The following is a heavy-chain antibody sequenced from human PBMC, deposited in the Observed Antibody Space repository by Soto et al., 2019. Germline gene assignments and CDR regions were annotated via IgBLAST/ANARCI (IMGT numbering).Heavy chain of an antibody. Sequence: PGGSLRLSCAASGFTFSSYAMSWVRQAPGKGLEWVSAISGSGGSTYYADSVKGRFTISRDNSKNTLYLQMNSLRAEDTAVYYCAKVPLDYYDSSGYYWPVNYFDYWGQGTLVTVSS. CDR3: AKVPLDYYDSSGYYWPVNYFDY. D-gene: IGHD3-22*01. J-gene: IGHJ4*02. CDR2: ISGSGGST. V-gene: IGHV3-23*01. CDR1: GFTFSSYA.